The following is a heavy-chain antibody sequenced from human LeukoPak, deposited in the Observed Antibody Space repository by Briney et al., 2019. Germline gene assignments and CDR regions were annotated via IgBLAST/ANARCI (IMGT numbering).Heavy chain of an antibody. D-gene: IGHD3-9*01. CDR2: INPNSGGT. CDR3: ARDLAYYDTGVIDY. CDR1: RYTFTGYY. V-gene: IGHV1-2*02. Sequence: ASVKVSCKASRYTFTGYYMHWVRQAPGQGLEWMGWINPNSGGTNYAQKFQGRVTMTRDTSISTAYMELSRLRSDDTAVHYCARDLAYYDTGVIDYWGQGNLVTVSS. J-gene: IGHJ4*02.